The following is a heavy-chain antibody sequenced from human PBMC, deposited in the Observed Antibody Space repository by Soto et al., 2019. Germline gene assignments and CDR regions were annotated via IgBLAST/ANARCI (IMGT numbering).Heavy chain of an antibody. CDR1: GGSISSYY. CDR3: ARLGAAAGTLDFDY. CDR2: IYYSGST. D-gene: IGHD6-13*01. Sequence: QVQLQESGPGLVKPSETLSLTCTVSGGSISSYYWSWIRQPPGKGLEWIGYIYYSGSTNYNPSLKRRVTISVDTSKNQCSLKLSSVTAADTAVYYCARLGAAAGTLDFDYWGQGTLVTVSS. V-gene: IGHV4-59*08. J-gene: IGHJ4*02.